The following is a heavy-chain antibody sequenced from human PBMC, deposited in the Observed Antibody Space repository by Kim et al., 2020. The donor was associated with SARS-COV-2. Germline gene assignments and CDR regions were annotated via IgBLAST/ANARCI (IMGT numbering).Heavy chain of an antibody. CDR3: ARDKDVVPAALNWFDP. D-gene: IGHD2-2*01. Sequence: ASVKVSCKASGYTFTGYYMHWVRQAPGQGLEWMGWINPNSGGTNYAQKFQGRVTMTRDTSISTAYMELSRLRSDDTAVYYCARDKDVVPAALNWFDPWGQGTLVTVSS. J-gene: IGHJ5*02. CDR1: GYTFTGYY. CDR2: INPNSGGT. V-gene: IGHV1-2*02.